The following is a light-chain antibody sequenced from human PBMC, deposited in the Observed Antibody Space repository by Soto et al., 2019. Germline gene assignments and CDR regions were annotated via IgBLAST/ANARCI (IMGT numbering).Light chain of an antibody. V-gene: IGLV1-44*01. CDR2: SDN. J-gene: IGLJ2*01. CDR1: SSNIDTNP. Sequence: QSVLTQPPSASGTPGQRVAISCSGGSSNIDTNPVNWYLHLPGTAPKLLIYSDNQRPSGVPDRFSGSKSGTSASLTISGLQSEDEADYFCSAWDDSIYGPVFGGGTKFTVL. CDR3: SAWDDSIYGPV.